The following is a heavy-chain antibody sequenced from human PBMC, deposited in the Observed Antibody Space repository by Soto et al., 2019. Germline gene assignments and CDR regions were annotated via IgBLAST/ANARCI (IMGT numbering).Heavy chain of an antibody. J-gene: IGHJ4*02. CDR3: ASDYGSGSYRFDY. CDR2: IYHDGRT. V-gene: IGHV4-30-2*01. CDR1: GVSISSGDYS. D-gene: IGHD3-10*01. Sequence: QLQLQESVSGLVTPSQTLSLTCAVSGVSISSGDYSWSWIRQPPGKGLEWIGYIYHDGRTLYNPSLKSRVTISLDSSKNQLSLKLSSVTAADTAVYYCASDYGSGSYRFDYWGQGTLVTVSS.